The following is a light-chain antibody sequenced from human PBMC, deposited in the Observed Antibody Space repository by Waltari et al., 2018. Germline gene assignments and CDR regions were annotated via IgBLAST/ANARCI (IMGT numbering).Light chain of an antibody. CDR1: ALSTQY. V-gene: IGLV3-10*01. J-gene: IGLJ3*02. Sequence: SYQLTQPPSVSVSPGQTARITCSGAALSTQYAYWYQQKSGQAPVLVIYEDIKRPTGIPERFSGSSSGTTATLTISGAHVDDEADYYCYSTDFSGHDRVFGGGTKLTIL. CDR2: EDI. CDR3: YSTDFSGHDRV.